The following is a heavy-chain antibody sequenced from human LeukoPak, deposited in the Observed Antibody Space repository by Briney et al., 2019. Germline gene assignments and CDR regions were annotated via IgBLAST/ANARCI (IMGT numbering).Heavy chain of an antibody. J-gene: IGHJ4*02. CDR2: ISGTSSYT. V-gene: IGHV3-11*06. D-gene: IGHD1-26*01. CDR1: GLALSVDY. CDR3: ASNGAGHCLEYSVYFEN. Sequence: GGSLRLSCAASGLALSVDYLSWIRQAPGKGLEWVSYISGTSSYTTYADSVKGRFTISRDNSNSMLFLQMNTLRPEDTAVYFCASNGAGHCLEYSVYFENGSQGTLVTVSS.